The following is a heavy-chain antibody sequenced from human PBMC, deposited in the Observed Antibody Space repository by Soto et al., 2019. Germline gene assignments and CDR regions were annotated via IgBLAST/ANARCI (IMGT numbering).Heavy chain of an antibody. CDR1: GFTFSTYW. D-gene: IGHD6-25*01. Sequence: EVQLVESGGGLVQPGGSLRLSCAASGFTFSTYWMSWVRQAPGKGLEWVANIKQDGGDKNYVDSVKGRFTLSRDNAENSLYLQMNGLRAEDTAVYYCARGRGDYWGQGTLVTVSA. CDR3: ARGRGDY. J-gene: IGHJ4*02. V-gene: IGHV3-7*01. CDR2: IKQDGGDK.